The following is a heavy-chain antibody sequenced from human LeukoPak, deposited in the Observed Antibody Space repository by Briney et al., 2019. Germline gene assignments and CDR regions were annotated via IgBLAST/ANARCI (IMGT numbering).Heavy chain of an antibody. CDR1: GGSISSYY. CDR3: ARGPPYYYGSGSKFAFDI. D-gene: IGHD3-10*01. V-gene: IGHV4-59*08. J-gene: IGHJ3*02. CDR2: IYYSGST. Sequence: SSETLSLTCTVSGGSISSYYWSWIRQPPGKGLEWIGYIYYSGSTNYNPSLKSRVTISVDTSKNQFSLKLSSVTAADTAVYYCARGPPYYYGSGSKFAFDIWGQGTMVTVSS.